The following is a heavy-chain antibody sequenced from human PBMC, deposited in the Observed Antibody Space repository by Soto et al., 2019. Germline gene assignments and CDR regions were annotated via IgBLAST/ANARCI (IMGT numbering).Heavy chain of an antibody. D-gene: IGHD6-6*01. CDR1: GDTFSSHV. CDR2: IIPLFGTV. V-gene: IGHV1-69*13. Sequence: GASVKVSCKIFGDTFSSHVVNWVRQAPGQGLEWMGGIIPLFGTVNYAQKFQGRVTMTADESTRTAYMELSSLRVEDTSVYYCARAMSSRDAYNGFYYYGLDVWGQGTTVTVSS. J-gene: IGHJ6*02. CDR3: ARAMSSRDAYNGFYYYGLDV.